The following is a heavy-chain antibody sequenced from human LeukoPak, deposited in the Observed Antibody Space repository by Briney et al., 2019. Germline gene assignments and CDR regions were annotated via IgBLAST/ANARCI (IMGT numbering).Heavy chain of an antibody. CDR2: IYRDGTT. Sequence: GGSLRLSCAASGFTVSSNYMSRVRQAPGKGLEWVSVIYRDGTTYYADSVKGRFTISRDNSKSTLYLQMNSLRAEDTAVYYCARVDIIVVAKAFDIWGRGTMVTVSS. V-gene: IGHV3-66*01. J-gene: IGHJ3*02. CDR3: ARVDIIVVAKAFDI. D-gene: IGHD2-15*01. CDR1: GFTVSSNY.